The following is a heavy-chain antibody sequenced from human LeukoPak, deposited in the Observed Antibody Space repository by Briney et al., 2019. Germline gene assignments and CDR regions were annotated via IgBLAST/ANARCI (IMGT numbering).Heavy chain of an antibody. V-gene: IGHV3-7*03. Sequence: GGSLRLSCAASGFTFSSSWMSWVRQAPGKGLEWVANIKQDGSKKYYVGSVKGRFTISRDNAKNSLYLQMDSLRAEDTAVYYCARVGPYSTSSTHPPWGQGTLVTVSS. CDR1: GFTFSSSW. J-gene: IGHJ5*02. D-gene: IGHD6-6*01. CDR3: ARVGPYSTSSTHPP. CDR2: IKQDGSKK.